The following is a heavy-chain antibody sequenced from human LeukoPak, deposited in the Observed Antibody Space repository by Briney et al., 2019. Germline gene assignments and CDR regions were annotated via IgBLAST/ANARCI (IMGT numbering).Heavy chain of an antibody. D-gene: IGHD4-17*01. Sequence: GGSLRLSCAASGFIFSAYAMSWVRLAPGQGLEWISVIGTGGETHYAESVRGRFTISRSNFKNTLYLQMNSLRAEDTAVYYCAKRVTVSTKYFDSWGQGTLVTVFS. CDR1: GFIFSAYA. V-gene: IGHV3-23*01. CDR2: IGTGGET. CDR3: AKRVTVSTKYFDS. J-gene: IGHJ4*02.